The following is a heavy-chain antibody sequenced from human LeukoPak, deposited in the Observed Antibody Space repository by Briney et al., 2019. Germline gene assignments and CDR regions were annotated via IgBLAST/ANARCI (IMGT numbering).Heavy chain of an antibody. J-gene: IGHJ5*02. D-gene: IGHD3-16*01. V-gene: IGHV4-59*08. Sequence: PSETLSLTCTVSGGSISSYYWSWIRQPPGKGLEWIGCIYYSGSTNYNPSLKSRVTISVDTSKNQFSLKRSSVTAADTAVYYCARGGKWPPSYTDWFDPWGQGTLVTVSS. CDR1: GGSISSYY. CDR2: IYYSGST. CDR3: ARGGKWPPSYTDWFDP.